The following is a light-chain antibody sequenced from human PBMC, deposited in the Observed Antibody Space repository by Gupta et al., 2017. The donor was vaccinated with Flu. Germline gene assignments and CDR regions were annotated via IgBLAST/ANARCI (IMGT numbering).Light chain of an antibody. CDR2: AAS. CDR1: QRISSY. J-gene: IGKJ3*01. V-gene: IGKV1-39*01. CDR3: QQSFITPFT. Sequence: DIKMTQSPYSFPALVGDRVTITCRASQRISSYLNWYQHKPGEAPKLLIYAASSLQSGVPSRFSGSGFGTDFTLTISSLQPEDFATYYCQQSFITPFTFGPGTKVDIK.